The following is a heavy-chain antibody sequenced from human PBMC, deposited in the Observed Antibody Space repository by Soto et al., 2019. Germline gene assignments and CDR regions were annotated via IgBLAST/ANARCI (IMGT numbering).Heavy chain of an antibody. D-gene: IGHD3-10*01. Sequence: QVQLVQSGADGKKPGSSVKVSCQASGVTFSSETLGWVRQAPGQGLEWVGGIIPLFGTASYAQKFQGRVTITADESMSTVYMELSSLRSDDTAVYFCATELGENPASPFDAWGQGTLVTVSS. CDR1: GVTFSSET. CDR3: ATELGENPASPFDA. V-gene: IGHV1-69*01. CDR2: IIPLFGTA. J-gene: IGHJ4*02.